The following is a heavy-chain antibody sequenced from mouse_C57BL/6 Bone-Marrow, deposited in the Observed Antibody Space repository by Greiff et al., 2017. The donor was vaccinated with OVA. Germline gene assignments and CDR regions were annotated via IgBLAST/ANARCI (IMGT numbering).Heavy chain of an antibody. CDR3: ARGGAYYGSRDDYAMDY. D-gene: IGHD1-1*01. Sequence: VQLQQSGPELVKPGASVKMSCKASGYTFTDYNMHWVKQSHGKSLEWIGYINPNNGGTSYNQKFKGKATLTVNKSSSTAYMELRSLTSEDSAVYYCARGGAYYGSRDDYAMDYWGQGTSVTVSS. CDR2: INPNNGGT. J-gene: IGHJ4*01. CDR1: GYTFTDYN. V-gene: IGHV1-22*01.